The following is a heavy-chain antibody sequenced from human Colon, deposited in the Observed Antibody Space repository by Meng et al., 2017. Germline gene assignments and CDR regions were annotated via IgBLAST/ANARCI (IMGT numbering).Heavy chain of an antibody. CDR1: GDSVSSNTAA. V-gene: IGHV6-1*01. Sequence: QVQLQQSGPGLVKPSQTLSLTCVISGDSVSSNTAAWNWIRQSPSRGLEWLGRTYYRSKWYNEYAVSVKSRMTFNADTSKNQVSLQVNSVTPEDTAVYYCARDHGYSYGLPLDYWDQGILVTVSS. D-gene: IGHD5-18*01. J-gene: IGHJ4*02. CDR3: ARDHGYSYGLPLDY. CDR2: TYYRSKWYN.